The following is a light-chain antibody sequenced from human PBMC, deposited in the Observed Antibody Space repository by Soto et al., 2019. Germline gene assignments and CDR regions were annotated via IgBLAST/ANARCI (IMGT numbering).Light chain of an antibody. CDR1: QTVSTY. Sequence: EIVLTQSVATLFLSPGERATLSCRASQTVSTYLAWYQQKPGQSTRLIIYDASNRANGIPARFSGSGSGTDFTLTISSLEPEDFASYYCQQRSNWHRVTFGQGTRLEIK. J-gene: IGKJ5*01. CDR2: DAS. V-gene: IGKV3-11*01. CDR3: QQRSNWHRVT.